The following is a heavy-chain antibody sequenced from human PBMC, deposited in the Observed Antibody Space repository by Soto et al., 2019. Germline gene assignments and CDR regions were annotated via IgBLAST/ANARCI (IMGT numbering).Heavy chain of an antibody. V-gene: IGHV4-34*01. CDR2: INHSGST. CDR1: GGSFSGYY. Sequence: QVQLQQWGAGLLKPSETLSLTCAVYGGSFSGYYWSWIRQPPGKGLEWIGEINHSGSTNYNPSLKSRVTMSVDTSKNQFSLKLSSVTAADTAVYYCANLSPFYDSSGSKGPDDWGQGTLVTVSS. J-gene: IGHJ4*02. CDR3: ANLSPFYDSSGSKGPDD. D-gene: IGHD3-22*01.